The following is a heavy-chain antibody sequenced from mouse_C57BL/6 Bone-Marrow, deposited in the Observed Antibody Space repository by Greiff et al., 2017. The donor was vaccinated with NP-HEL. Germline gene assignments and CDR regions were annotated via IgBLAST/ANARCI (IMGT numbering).Heavy chain of an antibody. V-gene: IGHV14-2*01. D-gene: IGHD1-1*02. J-gene: IGHJ4*01. Sequence: VQLQQSGAELVKPGASVKLSCTASGFNIKDYYMHWVKQRTEQGLEWIGRIDPEDGETKYTPKFQGKATMTADTSSNTAYLQLTSLTSEDTAVYDCARPICYGDYDAMDYWGQGTSVTVSS. CDR3: ARPICYGDYDAMDY. CDR1: GFNIKDYY. CDR2: IDPEDGET.